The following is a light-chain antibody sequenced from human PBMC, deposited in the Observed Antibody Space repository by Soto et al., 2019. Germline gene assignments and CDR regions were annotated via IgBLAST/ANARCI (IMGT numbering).Light chain of an antibody. CDR1: QSVSSN. CDR3: QQYGSYPLT. CDR2: DIS. Sequence: EIVMTQSPATLSVSPGERATLSCRASQSVSSNLAWYQQKPGQAPSLLIYDISARATGIPTRFSGSGSGTEFTLTISSLQSEDFADYYCQQYGSYPLTFGGGTKVEIK. J-gene: IGKJ4*01. V-gene: IGKV3D-15*01.